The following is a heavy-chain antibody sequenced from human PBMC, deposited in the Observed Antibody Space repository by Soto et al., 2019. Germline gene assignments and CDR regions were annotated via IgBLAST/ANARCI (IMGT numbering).Heavy chain of an antibody. CDR2: IYYSGST. CDR1: GGSISSGDYY. V-gene: IGHV4-30-4*01. CDR3: ARDTSCSGGSCYSGFFY. D-gene: IGHD2-15*01. J-gene: IGHJ4*02. Sequence: SETLSLTCTVSGGSISSGDYYWSWIRQPPGKGLEWIGYIYYSGSTYYNPSLKSRVTISVDTSKNQFSLKLSSVTAADTAVYYCARDTSCSGGSCYSGFFYWGQGTLVTVSS.